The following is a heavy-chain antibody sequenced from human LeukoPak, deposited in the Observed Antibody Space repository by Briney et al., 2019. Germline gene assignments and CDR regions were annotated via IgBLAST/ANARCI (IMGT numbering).Heavy chain of an antibody. D-gene: IGHD2-2*01. V-gene: IGHV3-23*01. CDR1: GFTSRSYA. J-gene: IGHJ4*02. CDR2: ISGSGDIT. CDR3: AKVSRFAVVPAAMLDY. Sequence: GGSLRLSCAASGFTSRSYAMSWFRQAPGKGLEWVSAISGSGDITYYADSVKGRFTISRDNFKNTLYLQMNSLRAEDTAVYYCAKVSRFAVVPAAMLDYWGQGIQVTVSS.